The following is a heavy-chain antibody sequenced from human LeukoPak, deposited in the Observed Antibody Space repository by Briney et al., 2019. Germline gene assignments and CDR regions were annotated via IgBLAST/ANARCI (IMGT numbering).Heavy chain of an antibody. D-gene: IGHD6-13*01. Sequence: SAKVSCKASGGTFSSYAISWVRQAPGQGLEWMGRIIPILGIANYAQKFQGRVTITADKSTSTAYMELSSLRSEDTAVYYCARCIAAAAPAWFDPWGQGTLVTVSS. CDR1: GGTFSSYA. CDR3: ARCIAAAAPAWFDP. CDR2: IIPILGIA. J-gene: IGHJ5*02. V-gene: IGHV1-69*04.